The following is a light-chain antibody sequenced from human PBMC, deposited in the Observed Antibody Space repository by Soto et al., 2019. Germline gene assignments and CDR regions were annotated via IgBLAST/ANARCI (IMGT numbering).Light chain of an antibody. V-gene: IGLV1-44*01. Sequence: QSVLTQPPSASGTPGQRVTISCSGSSPNIGSKTVNWYQQLPGTVPKLLIYNSYQRPSGVPDRFSGSKSGTSASLAISGLQSEDEADYYCAAWDASLNGYVFGAGTNVTVL. CDR2: NSY. J-gene: IGLJ1*01. CDR1: SPNIGSKT. CDR3: AAWDASLNGYV.